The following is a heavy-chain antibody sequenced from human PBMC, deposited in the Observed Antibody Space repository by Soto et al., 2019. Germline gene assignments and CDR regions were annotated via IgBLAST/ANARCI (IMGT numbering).Heavy chain of an antibody. D-gene: IGHD3-10*01. Sequence: PSETLSLTCTVSVVSISSYYWSCIRQPPGKGLEWIGYIYYSGSTNYNPSLKSRVTISVDTSKNQFSLKLSSVTAADTAVYYCARPTVSLCPHYWGQATLVTVSS. V-gene: IGHV4-59*01. CDR1: VVSISSYY. CDR3: ARPTVSLCPHY. J-gene: IGHJ4*02. CDR2: IYYSGST.